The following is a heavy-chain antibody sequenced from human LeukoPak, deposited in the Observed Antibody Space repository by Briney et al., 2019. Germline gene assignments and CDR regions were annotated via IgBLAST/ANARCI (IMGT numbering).Heavy chain of an antibody. J-gene: IGHJ4*02. V-gene: IGHV3-48*02. Sequence: GGSLRLSCAASGCSFSSYTINWVRQPPGKGLVWVAYISCSGSTIYYADSVKGRFTISRDNANNSLYLQMNSLRDEDTAVYYCARARRYRSSWYHDYWGQGSLVSVSS. CDR1: GCSFSSYT. CDR3: ARARRYRSSWYHDY. CDR2: ISCSGSTI. D-gene: IGHD6-13*01.